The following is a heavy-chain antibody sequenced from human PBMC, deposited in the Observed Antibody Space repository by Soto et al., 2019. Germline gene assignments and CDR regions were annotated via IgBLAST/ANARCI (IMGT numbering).Heavy chain of an antibody. V-gene: IGHV1-69*13. CDR3: AREGLWFGELIDYGMDV. J-gene: IGHJ6*02. Sequence: ASVKVSCKASGGTFSSYAISWVRQAPGQGLEWMGGIIPIFGTANYAQKFQGRVTITADESTSTAYMELSSLRSEDTAVYYCAREGLWFGELIDYGMDVWGQGTTVTVSS. D-gene: IGHD3-10*01. CDR1: GGTFSSYA. CDR2: IIPIFGTA.